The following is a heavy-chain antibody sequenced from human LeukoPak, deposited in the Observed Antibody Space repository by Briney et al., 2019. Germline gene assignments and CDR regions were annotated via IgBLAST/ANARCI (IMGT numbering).Heavy chain of an antibody. CDR1: GYTFTSYG. D-gene: IGHD3-22*01. CDR2: ISAYNGNT. V-gene: IGHV1-18*01. J-gene: IGHJ4*02. Sequence: ASVKVSCKASGYTFTSYGISWVRQAPGQGLEWMGWISAYNGNTNYAQKLQGRVTMTTDTSTSTAYMELRSLRSGDTVVYYCARGTVGMIVVVPEDYWGQGTLVTVSS. CDR3: ARGTVGMIVVVPEDY.